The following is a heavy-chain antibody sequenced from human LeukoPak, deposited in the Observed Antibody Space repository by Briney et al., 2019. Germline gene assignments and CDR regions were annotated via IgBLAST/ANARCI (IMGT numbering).Heavy chain of an antibody. J-gene: IGHJ3*02. CDR2: ISGSGGST. CDR3: AKDALIARLGAAFDI. V-gene: IGHV3-23*01. Sequence: GGSLRLSCAASGFTFSSYAMSGVRQAPGKGREWVSAISGSGGSTYYADSVKGGFTFSRASSRNTPYLQMNSLRAEDTAVYYCAKDALIARLGAAFDIWGHGTTVTVSS. CDR1: GFTFSSYA. D-gene: IGHD6-25*01.